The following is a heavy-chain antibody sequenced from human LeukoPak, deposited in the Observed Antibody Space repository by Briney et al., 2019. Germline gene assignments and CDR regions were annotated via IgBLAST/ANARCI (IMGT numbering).Heavy chain of an antibody. J-gene: IGHJ3*02. V-gene: IGHV1-8*01. CDR2: MNPNSGNT. CDR1: GYTFTSYD. D-gene: IGHD3-10*01. CDR3: ARGWRFRESLDAFDI. Sequence: ASVTVSCKASGYTFTSYDIDWVRQATGQGLEWMGWMNPNSGNTGYAQKFQGRVTMTRNTSISTAYMELSSLRSEDTAVYYCARGWRFRESLDAFDIWGQGTMVTVSS.